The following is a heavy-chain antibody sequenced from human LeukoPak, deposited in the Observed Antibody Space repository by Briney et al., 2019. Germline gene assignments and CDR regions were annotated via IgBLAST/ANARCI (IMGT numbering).Heavy chain of an antibody. CDR2: IYPGDSDT. V-gene: IGHV5-51*01. Sequence: GESLKISCKGSGYSFTSYWIGWVRQMPGKGLEWMGIIYPGDSDTRYSPSIQGQVTISADKSISTAYLQWSSPKASDTAMYYCARGTDIVPSFFDYWGQGTLVTVSS. CDR1: GYSFTSYW. D-gene: IGHD5-12*01. J-gene: IGHJ4*02. CDR3: ARGTDIVPSFFDY.